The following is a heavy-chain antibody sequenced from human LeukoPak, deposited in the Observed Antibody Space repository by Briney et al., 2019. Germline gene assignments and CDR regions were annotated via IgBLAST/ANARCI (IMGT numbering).Heavy chain of an antibody. CDR3: ARDGRSSGTHLEPFDY. J-gene: IGHJ4*02. Sequence: GGSLRLSCAASGFTFSSYWVHWVRQAPGKGLVWVSRINSDGSSTSYADSVKGRFTISRDNAKNTLYLQMNSLRAEDTAVYYCARDGRSSGTHLEPFDYWGQGTLVTVSS. CDR1: GFTFSSYW. D-gene: IGHD1-26*01. V-gene: IGHV3-74*01. CDR2: INSDGSST.